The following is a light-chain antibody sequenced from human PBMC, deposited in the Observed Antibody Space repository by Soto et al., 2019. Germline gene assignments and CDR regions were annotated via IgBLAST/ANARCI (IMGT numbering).Light chain of an antibody. CDR1: SSTVESYNL. CDR3: SSYTADSPSVL. Sequence: QSALTQPASVSGSPGQSITISCTGISSTVESYNLVSWYQQYPGKAPKLIIYEVNKRPSGVSNRFSGFKSGDTASLTISGLQAEDESDYYCSSYTADSPSVLFGGGTKVTVL. CDR2: EVN. J-gene: IGLJ2*01. V-gene: IGLV2-23*02.